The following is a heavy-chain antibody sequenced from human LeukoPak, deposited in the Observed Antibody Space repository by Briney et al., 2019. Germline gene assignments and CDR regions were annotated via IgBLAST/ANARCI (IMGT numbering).Heavy chain of an antibody. J-gene: IGHJ6*03. Sequence: PGGSLRLSCAASGFTFSSYGMSWVRQAPGKGLEWVSAISGSGGSTYYADPVKGRFTISRDNSKNTLYLQIDSLRAEDTAVYYCAKYSGYEYYYHYYMDVWGKGTTVTISS. V-gene: IGHV3-23*01. CDR1: GFTFSSYG. CDR2: ISGSGGST. CDR3: AKYSGYEYYYHYYMDV. D-gene: IGHD5-12*01.